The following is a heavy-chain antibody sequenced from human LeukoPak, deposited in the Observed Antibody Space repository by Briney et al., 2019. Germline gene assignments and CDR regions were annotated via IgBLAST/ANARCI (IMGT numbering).Heavy chain of an antibody. V-gene: IGHV3-43*02. CDR1: GFTLYNHA. Sequence: GGSLRLSCAASGFTLYNHAMHWVRQAPGKGLEWLSAISEDGGTTSYADSVKGRFTISRDNSKNSLYLQMNNLRTEDTALYYCAKAAGFWGQGTLVTISS. CDR2: ISEDGGTT. CDR3: AKAAGF. D-gene: IGHD6-25*01. J-gene: IGHJ4*02.